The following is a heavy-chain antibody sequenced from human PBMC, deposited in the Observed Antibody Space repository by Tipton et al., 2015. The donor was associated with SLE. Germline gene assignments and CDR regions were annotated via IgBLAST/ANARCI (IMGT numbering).Heavy chain of an antibody. Sequence: SLRLSCAASEFTFSRYWMSWVRQAPGKGLEWVANINQDGSEKNYVDSVRGRFTISRDNANNSLYLQMNSLRDEDTAVYYCARGDANSGDYWGQGRLVTVSS. J-gene: IGHJ4*02. CDR2: INQDGSEK. D-gene: IGHD5-24*01. CDR1: EFTFSRYW. V-gene: IGHV3-7*04. CDR3: ARGDANSGDY.